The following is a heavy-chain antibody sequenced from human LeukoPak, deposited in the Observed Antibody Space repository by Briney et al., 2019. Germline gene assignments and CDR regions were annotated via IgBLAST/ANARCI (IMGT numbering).Heavy chain of an antibody. D-gene: IGHD5-18*01. J-gene: IGHJ5*02. CDR2: IYPGDSDT. V-gene: IGHV5-51*01. Sequence: GESLQISCQGSGSSFTSYWIGWVRQLPGKGLEWMGIIYPGDSDTRYSPSFQGQVTISADKSISTAYLQWSSLKASDTAMYYCARGGYSYGYRHDWFDPWGQGTLVTVSS. CDR3: ARGGYSYGYRHDWFDP. CDR1: GSSFTSYW.